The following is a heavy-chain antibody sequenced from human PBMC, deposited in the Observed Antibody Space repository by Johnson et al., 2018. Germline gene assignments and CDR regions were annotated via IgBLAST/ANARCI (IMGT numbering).Heavy chain of an antibody. D-gene: IGHD5-12*01. CDR2: ISWNSGSI. Sequence: EVQLLESGGGLVQXGRSXRLXCAASGFTFDDYAMHWVRQAPGKGLEWVSGISWNSGSIGYADSVKGRFTISRDNAKNSLYLQMNSLRTEDTALYYCAKARGYDQDAFDIWGQGTMVTVSS. CDR3: AKARGYDQDAFDI. V-gene: IGHV3-9*01. CDR1: GFTFDDYA. J-gene: IGHJ3*02.